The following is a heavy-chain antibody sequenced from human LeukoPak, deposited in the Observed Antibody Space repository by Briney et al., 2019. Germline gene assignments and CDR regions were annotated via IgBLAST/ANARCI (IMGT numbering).Heavy chain of an antibody. CDR3: ARGRGFSYGLGDS. D-gene: IGHD5-18*01. Sequence: GGSLRLSCAASGFSFDEHGIFWVRQAPGKGLEWVSGINWNGGSTAYVDSVKGRFTISRDNAKNSLYLQMNSLRVEDTAVYYCARGRGFSYGLGDSWGQGTLVTVSA. CDR1: GFSFDEHG. CDR2: INWNGGST. V-gene: IGHV3-20*04. J-gene: IGHJ5*02.